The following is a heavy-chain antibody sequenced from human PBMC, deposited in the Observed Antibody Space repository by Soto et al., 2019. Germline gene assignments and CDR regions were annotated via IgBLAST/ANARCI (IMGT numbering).Heavy chain of an antibody. CDR1: GVTIISYY. D-gene: IGHD5-18*01. CDR2: IYYSGST. Sequence: SETLSLTCTVSGVTIISYYWSWIRQPPGKGLEWIGYIYYSGSTNYNPSLKSRVTISVDTSKNQFSLKLSSVTAADTAVYYCARQPTAEYWFDPWGQGTLVTVSS. V-gene: IGHV4-59*01. J-gene: IGHJ5*02. CDR3: ARQPTAEYWFDP.